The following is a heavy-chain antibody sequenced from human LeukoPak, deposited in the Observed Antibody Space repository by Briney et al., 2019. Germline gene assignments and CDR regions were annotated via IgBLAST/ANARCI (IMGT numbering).Heavy chain of an antibody. V-gene: IGHV3-33*08. J-gene: IGHJ4*02. CDR1: RFTFSSYG. CDR3: ANRRPYYDFWSGYYPPYYFDY. Sequence: PGRSLRLSCAASRFTFSSYGMHWVRQAPGKGLEWVAFIRYDGSNKYYADSVKGRFTISRDNSKNTLYLQMNSLRAEDTAVYYCANRRPYYDFWSGYYPPYYFDYWGQGTLVTVSS. D-gene: IGHD3-3*01. CDR2: IRYDGSNK.